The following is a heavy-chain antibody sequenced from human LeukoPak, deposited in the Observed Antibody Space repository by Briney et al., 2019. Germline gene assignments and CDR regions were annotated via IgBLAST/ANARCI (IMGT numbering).Heavy chain of an antibody. CDR2: INHSGST. J-gene: IGHJ4*02. CDR3: ASLIETAGDLFDY. D-gene: IGHD2-21*02. V-gene: IGHV4-34*01. CDR1: GLTFRRYS. Sequence: GSLRLSCVASGLTFRRYSMNWVRQAPGKGLEWIGEINHSGSTNYNPSLKSRVTISVDTSKNQFSLKLSSVTAADTAVYYCASLIETAGDLFDYWGQGTLVTASS.